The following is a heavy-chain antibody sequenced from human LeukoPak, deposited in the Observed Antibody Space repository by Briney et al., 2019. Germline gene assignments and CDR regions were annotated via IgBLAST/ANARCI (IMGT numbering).Heavy chain of an antibody. CDR3: ARLPPGFGATNSDY. D-gene: IGHD1-26*01. CDR1: GYTFTGYY. V-gene: IGHV1-2*06. J-gene: IGHJ4*02. Sequence: ASVKVSCKASGYTFTGYYIHWVRQAPGQGLEWMGRINPNSGGTNYAQKFQGRVTMTGDTSISTAYMELSRLRSDDTAVYYCARLPPGFGATNSDYRGQGTLVTVSS. CDR2: INPNSGGT.